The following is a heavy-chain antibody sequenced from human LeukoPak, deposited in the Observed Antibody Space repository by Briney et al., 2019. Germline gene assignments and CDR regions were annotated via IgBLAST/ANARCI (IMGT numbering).Heavy chain of an antibody. Sequence: PGGSLRLSCAASGFTFSSYAMTWVRQAPGKGLEWVSAISGGGFSTYYADSVKGRFTISRDNSKNTLYLQMNSLRAEDTAVYYCAKEKWGVPAAMYYYYYYMDVWGKGTTVTISS. D-gene: IGHD2-2*01. J-gene: IGHJ6*03. V-gene: IGHV3-23*01. CDR1: GFTFSSYA. CDR3: AKEKWGVPAAMYYYYYYMDV. CDR2: ISGGGFST.